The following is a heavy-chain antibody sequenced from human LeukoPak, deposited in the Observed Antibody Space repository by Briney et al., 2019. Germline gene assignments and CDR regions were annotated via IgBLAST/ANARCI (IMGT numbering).Heavy chain of an antibody. CDR3: AGSGFYPY. CDR2: FGISGII. Sequence: GGSLRLSCAASGFSVHTYDMHWVRQAPGEGPEWIAYFGISGIIYYADSVRGRFTVSRDSAKNSLFLQMNSLRVDDTAIYYCAGSGFYPYWGQGPPVIVSS. J-gene: IGHJ4*02. CDR1: GFSVHTYD. V-gene: IGHV3-48*01. D-gene: IGHD2/OR15-2a*01.